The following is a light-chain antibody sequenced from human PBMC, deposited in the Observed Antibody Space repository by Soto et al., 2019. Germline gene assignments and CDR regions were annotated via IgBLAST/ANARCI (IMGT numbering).Light chain of an antibody. J-gene: IGKJ4*01. CDR3: MQALQTPLT. V-gene: IGKV2-28*01. CDR1: QSLLHSNGYNY. CDR2: LVS. Sequence: DIVMTQSPLSLPVTPGEPASISCRSSQSLLHSNGYNYLDWYLQKPGQSPQLLIYLVSSRASGVPDRFSGSGSGTDFTLKISRVEAEDVGVYYCMQALQTPLTFGGGTMVEIK.